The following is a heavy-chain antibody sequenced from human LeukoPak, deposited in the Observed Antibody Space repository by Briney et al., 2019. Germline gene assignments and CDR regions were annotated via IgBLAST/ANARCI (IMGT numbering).Heavy chain of an antibody. J-gene: IGHJ4*02. Sequence: SETLSLTCTVSGASINSHYWSWIRQPAGKGLEWIGRIYISGSTNYNPSLKSRVTISVDTSKNQFSLRLSSVTAADTAVYYSARLASGSYGPLTPFDYWGQGTLVTVSS. CDR1: GASINSHY. D-gene: IGHD1-26*01. V-gene: IGHV4-4*07. CDR2: IYISGST. CDR3: ARLASGSYGPLTPFDY.